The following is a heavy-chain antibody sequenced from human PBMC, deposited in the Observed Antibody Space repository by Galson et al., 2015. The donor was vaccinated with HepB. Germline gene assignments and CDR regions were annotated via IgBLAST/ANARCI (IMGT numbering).Heavy chain of an antibody. D-gene: IGHD6-19*01. CDR3: ARVAGGGDSSGCFDY. CDR1: GGTFSSYA. Sequence: SVKVSCKASGGTFSSYAISWVRQAPGQGLEWMGRIIPILGIANYAQKFQGRVTITADKSTSTAYMELSSLRSEDTAVYYCARVAGGGDSSGCFDYWGQGTLVTVSS. CDR2: IIPILGIA. J-gene: IGHJ4*02. V-gene: IGHV1-69*04.